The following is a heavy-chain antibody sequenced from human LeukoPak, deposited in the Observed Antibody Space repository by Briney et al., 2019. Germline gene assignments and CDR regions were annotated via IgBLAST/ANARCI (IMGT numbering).Heavy chain of an antibody. J-gene: IGHJ3*02. V-gene: IGHV1-69*05. CDR3: ARDLTGYYDSSGYFDI. D-gene: IGHD3-22*01. Sequence: ASVKVSCKASGGTLSSYAISWVRQAPGQGLEWMGGIIPIFGTANYAQKFQGRVTITTDESTSTAYMELSSLRSEDTAVYYCARDLTGYYDSSGYFDIWGQGTMVTVSS. CDR1: GGTLSSYA. CDR2: IIPIFGTA.